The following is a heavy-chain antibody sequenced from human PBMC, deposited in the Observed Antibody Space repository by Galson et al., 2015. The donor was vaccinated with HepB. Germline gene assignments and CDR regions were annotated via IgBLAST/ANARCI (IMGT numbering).Heavy chain of an antibody. J-gene: IGHJ6*02. CDR3: ARRISLVRGIITKPDYYYGMDG. CDR1: EFTFSSYW. CDR2: INPDGSEK. D-gene: IGHD3-10*01. V-gene: IGHV3-7*03. Sequence: SLRLSCAGSEFTFSSYWMNWVRQAPGKGLEWVANINPDGSEKSYVASLRGRFTVSRDNDKNALYLQMDSLRAEDTAVYYCARRISLVRGIITKPDYYYGMDGGGQGTTVTVAS.